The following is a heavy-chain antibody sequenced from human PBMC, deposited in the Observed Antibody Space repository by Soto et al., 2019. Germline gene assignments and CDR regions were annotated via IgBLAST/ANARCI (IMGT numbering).Heavy chain of an antibody. CDR1: GFSLTTGGVA. CDR3: AHKLHYLDAMVV. Sequence: CGPTLVNPTPTLMLTYYFSGFSLTTGGVAVGWIRQPPGQALDSPVIICWNDDKRYSASLKSMLTVTKDTSNYLVVRTMSIMDPVDTATYYGAHKLHYLDAMVVWGQGTTVTVSS. D-gene: IGHD3-10*01. J-gene: IGHJ6*02. CDR2: ICWNDDK. V-gene: IGHV2-5*01.